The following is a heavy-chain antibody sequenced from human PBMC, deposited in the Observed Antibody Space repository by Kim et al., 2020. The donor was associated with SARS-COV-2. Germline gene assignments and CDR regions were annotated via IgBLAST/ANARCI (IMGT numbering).Heavy chain of an antibody. J-gene: IGHJ5*01. CDR1: GGSISNYY. Sequence: SETLSLTCTVSGGSISNYYWNWIRQPPGKGLEWIGYIYYSGSTNYNPSLKNRGTISIDTSKNQFSLKLSSVTAADTAVYYCTRVGSMVRGLIDWFDSWGQGILVTVSS. CDR3: TRVGSMVRGLIDWFDS. CDR2: IYYSGST. V-gene: IGHV4-59*13. D-gene: IGHD3-10*01.